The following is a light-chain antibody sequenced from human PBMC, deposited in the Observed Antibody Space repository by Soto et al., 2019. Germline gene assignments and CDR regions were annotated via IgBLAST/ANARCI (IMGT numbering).Light chain of an antibody. CDR2: EVT. CDR1: RSDIGGFNF. Sequence: QSALTQPASVSGSPGQSITISCTGTRSDIGGFNFVSWYQHQPGSAPQLIIYEVTNRPSGVSSRFSASKSGNTASLTISGLQPEDEADYYCGSYTSSTTIVLFGGGTQLTVL. CDR3: GSYTSSTTIVL. J-gene: IGLJ2*01. V-gene: IGLV2-14*01.